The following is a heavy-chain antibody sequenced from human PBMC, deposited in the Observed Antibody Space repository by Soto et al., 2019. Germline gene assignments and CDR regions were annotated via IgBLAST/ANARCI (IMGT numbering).Heavy chain of an antibody. CDR1: GAPISSLTYY. D-gene: IGHD6-6*01. V-gene: IGHV4-39*01. CDR3: VKQAVGSMSSE. CDR2: ISLGGTT. Sequence: TLSLTCAVSGAPISSLTYYWAWIRQPPGKGLEWIASISLGGTTYYSPSLKSRLTASLDTSNNQVSLILSSVTVTDTAVYFCVKQAVGSMSSEWGTGTLVTVSS. J-gene: IGHJ4*02.